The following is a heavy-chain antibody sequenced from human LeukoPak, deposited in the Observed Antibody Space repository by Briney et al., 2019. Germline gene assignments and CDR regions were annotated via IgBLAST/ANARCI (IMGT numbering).Heavy chain of an antibody. CDR3: ARDRADSSNRYFDY. CDR2: ISGAGGVT. V-gene: IGHV3-23*01. J-gene: IGHJ4*02. D-gene: IGHD6-19*01. CDR1: GFTFSNYA. Sequence: GGSLRLSCAASGFTFSNYAMNWVRQAPGKGLEWVSVISGAGGVTYYADSVNGRFIISRDNSKNTLYLQMNSLRAEDTAVYHCARDRADSSNRYFDYWGQGTQVTVSS.